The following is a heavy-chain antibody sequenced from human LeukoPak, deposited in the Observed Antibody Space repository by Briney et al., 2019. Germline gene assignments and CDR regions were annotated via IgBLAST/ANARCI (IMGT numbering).Heavy chain of an antibody. Sequence: GGSQRLSCAASGFTFSDSYMSWIRQTPGKGLEWLSYISSSSSDTNYADSVKGRFTISRDNAKNSLYLQVNSLRAEDTAVYYCARGSRTIELGDDYWGEEALVAASS. CDR2: ISSSSSDT. V-gene: IGHV3-11*06. J-gene: IGHJ4*02. CDR3: ARGSRTIELGDDY. D-gene: IGHD5-24*01. CDR1: GFTFSDSY.